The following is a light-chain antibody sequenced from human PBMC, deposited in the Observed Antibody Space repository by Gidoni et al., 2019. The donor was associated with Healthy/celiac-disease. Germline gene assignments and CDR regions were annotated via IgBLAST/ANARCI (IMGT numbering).Light chain of an antibody. J-gene: IGLJ2*01. CDR3: QSYDSSLSGSVV. V-gene: IGLV1-40*01. CDR2: GNS. Sequence: SVLPQPPSVSGAPGQRVTISCTGSSSNIRAGYDVHWSQQLPGTAPNHLIYGNSNRPSGVPDRFSGSKSGTSAALAITGLQAEDEADYYCQSYDSSLSGSVVFGGGTKLTVL. CDR1: SSNIRAGYD.